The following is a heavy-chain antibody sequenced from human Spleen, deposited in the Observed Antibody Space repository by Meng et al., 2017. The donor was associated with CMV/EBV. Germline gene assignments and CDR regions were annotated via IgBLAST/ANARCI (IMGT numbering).Heavy chain of an antibody. CDR1: GFTFADYA. CDR2: ISWNSAAI. D-gene: IGHD4-17*01. Sequence: GGSLRLSCAASGFTFADYAIHWVRQAPGKGLEWVSSISWNSAAIAYADSVKGRFTISRDNAKNSLYLQMNSLRAEDTALYYCVRDRNYGVYLGSDYWGQGTLVTVSS. CDR3: VRDRNYGVYLGSDY. J-gene: IGHJ4*02. V-gene: IGHV3-9*01.